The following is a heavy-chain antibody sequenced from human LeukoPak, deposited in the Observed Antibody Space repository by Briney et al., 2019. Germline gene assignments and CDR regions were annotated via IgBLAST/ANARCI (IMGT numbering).Heavy chain of an antibody. Sequence: GGSLRLSCAASGFTFSSYGMHWVRQAPGEGLEWVAVIWYDGSNKYYADSVKGRFTISRDNSKNTLYLQMNSLRAEDTAVYYCARDGIAAAGTQGYYGMDVWGKGTTVTVSS. CDR1: GFTFSSYG. V-gene: IGHV3-33*01. D-gene: IGHD6-13*01. J-gene: IGHJ6*04. CDR2: IWYDGSNK. CDR3: ARDGIAAAGTQGYYGMDV.